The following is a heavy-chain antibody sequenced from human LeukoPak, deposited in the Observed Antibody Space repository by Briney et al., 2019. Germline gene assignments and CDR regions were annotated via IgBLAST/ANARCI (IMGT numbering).Heavy chain of an antibody. J-gene: IGHJ4*02. Sequence: SETLSLTCTVSGGSISSYYWSWIRQPPGKGLEWIGYIYYSGSTNYNPSLKSRVTISVDTSKNQFSLKLSSVTAADTAVYYCAREGPTTGTFSDYWGQGTLVTVSS. CDR2: IYYSGST. D-gene: IGHD1-1*01. CDR3: AREGPTTGTFSDY. V-gene: IGHV4-59*12. CDR1: GGSISSYY.